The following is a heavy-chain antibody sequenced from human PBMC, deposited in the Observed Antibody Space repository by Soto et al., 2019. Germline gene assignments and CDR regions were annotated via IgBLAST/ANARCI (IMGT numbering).Heavy chain of an antibody. V-gene: IGHV3-74*03. CDR3: GTGYDFNLHYTLAS. Sequence: EVQLVESGGGLVQPGESLRLSCAASGFTFSSHWMHWVRQAPGKGLVWVSRIKSDGSSITYADSVRGRLTISRDNAKNTLFLQMNSLRPDDTAVYSCGTGYDFNLHYTLASWGQGTLVTVS. CDR1: GFTFSSHW. D-gene: IGHD2-15*01. J-gene: IGHJ5*02. CDR2: IKSDGSSI.